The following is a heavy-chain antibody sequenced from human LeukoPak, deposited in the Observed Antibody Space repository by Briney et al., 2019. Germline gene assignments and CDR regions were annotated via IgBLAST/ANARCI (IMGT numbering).Heavy chain of an antibody. CDR3: ARDDLFSFLRRGAFDI. CDR1: GVSISSYY. Sequence: PSETLSLTCSVSGVSISSYYWIWIRQPVGKGLEWIGRIYTSGSTNYNPSLKSRVTMSVDTSKNQFSMKLSSVTAEDTAVYYCARDDLFSFLRRGAFDIWGQGTMVTVSS. D-gene: IGHD2/OR15-2a*01. CDR2: IYTSGST. V-gene: IGHV4-4*07. J-gene: IGHJ3*02.